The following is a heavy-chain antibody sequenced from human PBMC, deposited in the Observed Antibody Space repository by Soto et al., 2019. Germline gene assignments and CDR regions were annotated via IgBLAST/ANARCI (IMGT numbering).Heavy chain of an antibody. Sequence: QVQLVQSGAEVKKPGSSVKVSCKASGGTFSSYAISWVRQAPGQGLEWMGGIIPIFGTANYAQKFQGRVTITADEYTSTAYMELSSLRSEDTAVYYCAYLYPDRIVGATRRGYWGQGTLVTVSS. CDR2: IIPIFGTA. J-gene: IGHJ4*02. V-gene: IGHV1-69*01. CDR1: GGTFSSYA. D-gene: IGHD1-26*01. CDR3: AYLYPDRIVGATRRGY.